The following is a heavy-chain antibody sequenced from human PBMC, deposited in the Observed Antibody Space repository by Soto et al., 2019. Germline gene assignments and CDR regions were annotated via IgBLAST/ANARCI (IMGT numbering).Heavy chain of an antibody. J-gene: IGHJ4*02. CDR1: GFTFDDYA. D-gene: IGHD5-18*01. CDR2: IYYGGTT. Sequence: VQLVESGGGLVQPGRSLRLSCAASGFTFDDYAMHWVRQAPGKGLEWIGEIYYGGTTNYNPSLKSRVTISIDKSKNQFSLKLSSVTAADSAVYYCARDDRGRVDTTMGDYWGQGTLVTVSS. V-gene: IGHV4-4*02. CDR3: ARDDRGRVDTTMGDY.